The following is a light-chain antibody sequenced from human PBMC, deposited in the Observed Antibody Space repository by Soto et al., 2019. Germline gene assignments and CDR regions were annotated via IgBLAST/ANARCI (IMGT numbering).Light chain of an antibody. CDR2: DVS. CDR1: SSDVGAYNY. Sequence: QSVLAQPPSASGSPGQSVTISCTGTSSDVGAYNYVSWYQQHPGKAPKLIIYDVSQRPSGVPDRFSGSKSGNTASLTVSGLQAEDEAVYYCNSFAGSAHVVFGVGTTLTVL. V-gene: IGLV2-8*01. CDR3: NSFAGSAHVV. J-gene: IGLJ2*01.